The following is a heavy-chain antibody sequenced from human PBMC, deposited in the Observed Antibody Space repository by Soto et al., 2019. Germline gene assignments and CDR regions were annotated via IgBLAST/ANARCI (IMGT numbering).Heavy chain of an antibody. CDR1: GGSISSYY. Sequence: SETLSLTCTVSGGSISSYYWSWIRQPPGKGLEWIGYFYYSGSTNYNPSLKSRVTISVDTSKNQFSLKLSSVTAADTAVYYCARDLSYGSGHWGQGTLVTVSS. CDR2: FYYSGST. V-gene: IGHV4-59*01. J-gene: IGHJ4*02. D-gene: IGHD3-10*01. CDR3: ARDLSYGSGH.